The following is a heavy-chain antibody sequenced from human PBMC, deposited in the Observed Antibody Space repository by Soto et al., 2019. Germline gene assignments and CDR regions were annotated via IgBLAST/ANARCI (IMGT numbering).Heavy chain of an antibody. J-gene: IGHJ4*02. CDR3: TTGRITIFGVAPSF. CDR1: GFTFSSYA. V-gene: IGHV3-15*01. D-gene: IGHD3-3*01. CDR2: IKSKTDGGTT. Sequence: GGSLRLSCAASGFTFSSYAMSWVRQAPGKGLEWVGRIKSKTDGGTTDYAAPVKGRFTISRDDSKNTLYLQMNSLKTEDTAVYYCTTGRITIFGVAPSFWGQGTLVTVSS.